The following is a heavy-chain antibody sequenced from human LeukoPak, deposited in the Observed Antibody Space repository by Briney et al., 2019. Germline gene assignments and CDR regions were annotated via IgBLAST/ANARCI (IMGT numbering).Heavy chain of an antibody. CDR1: GFTFSSYA. D-gene: IGHD3-22*01. Sequence: GGSLRLSCAASGFTFSSYAMTWVRQAPGKGLDWASTIVNSGGTTYYADSVKGRFTISRDNAKNSLYLQMNSLRAEDTAVYYCARDHYYDSSDPPDYWGQGTLVTVSS. J-gene: IGHJ4*02. CDR3: ARDHYYDSSDPPDY. V-gene: IGHV3-23*01. CDR2: IVNSGGTT.